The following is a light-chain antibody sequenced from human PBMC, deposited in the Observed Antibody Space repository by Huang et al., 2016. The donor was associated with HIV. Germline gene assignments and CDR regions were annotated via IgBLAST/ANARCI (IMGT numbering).Light chain of an antibody. CDR2: AAS. CDR1: QSISTY. Sequence: DIQMTQSPSSLSASVGNRVAITCRASQSISTYLKWYQQKPGKAPKLLFYAASTLQSGVPWRFSGGGSGTDFILTSSSLQPEDFVTYYCQQGYTTPPDFGPGTKVDMK. J-gene: IGKJ3*01. CDR3: QQGYTTPPD. V-gene: IGKV1-39*01.